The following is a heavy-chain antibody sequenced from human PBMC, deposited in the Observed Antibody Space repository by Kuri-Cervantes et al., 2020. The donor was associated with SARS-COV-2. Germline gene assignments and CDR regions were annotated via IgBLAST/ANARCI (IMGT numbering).Heavy chain of an antibody. CDR3: AGRDYDSSGHTTGNVY. J-gene: IGHJ4*02. CDR1: GGSFSSYY. D-gene: IGHD3-22*01. V-gene: IGHV4-34*01. CDR2: INHSGST. Sequence: SQTLSLTCAVYGGSFSSYYWSWIRQPPGKGLEWIGEINHSGSTHYNPSLKSRVTMSVDTTKNQFSLKLSSVTAADTAVYYCAGRDYDSSGHTTGNVYWGQGTLVTVSS.